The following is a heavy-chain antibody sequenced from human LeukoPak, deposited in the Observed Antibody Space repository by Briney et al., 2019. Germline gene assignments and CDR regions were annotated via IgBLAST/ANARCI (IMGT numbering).Heavy chain of an antibody. CDR2: INAGNGNT. V-gene: IGHV1-3*01. CDR3: ARESPYSGSSYYFDY. D-gene: IGHD1-26*01. J-gene: IGHJ4*02. Sequence: ASVKASCKASGYTFTSYAIHWVRQAPGQRLEWMGWINAGNGNTKYSQKFQGRVTITMDTSASTAYMELSSLRFEDTAVFYCARESPYSGSSYYFDYWGQGALVTVSS. CDR1: GYTFTSYA.